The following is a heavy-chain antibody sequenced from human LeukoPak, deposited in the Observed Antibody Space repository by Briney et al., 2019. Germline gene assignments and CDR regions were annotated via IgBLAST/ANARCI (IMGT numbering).Heavy chain of an antibody. D-gene: IGHD3-10*01. J-gene: IGHJ6*02. CDR2: IWYDGSNK. V-gene: IGHV3-33*01. CDR3: ARGNYGSGSNYYYGLDV. CDR1: GYTFTGYY. Sequence: SCKASGYTFTGYYIHWVRQAPGKGLEWVAVIWYDGSNKYYADSVKGRFTISRDNYKNTLSLQMNSLRAEDTAMYYCARGNYGSGSNYYYGLDVWGQGTTVTVSS.